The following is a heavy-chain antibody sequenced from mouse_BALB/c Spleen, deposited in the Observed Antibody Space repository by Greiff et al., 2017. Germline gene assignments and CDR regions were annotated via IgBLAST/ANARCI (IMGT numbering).Heavy chain of an antibody. CDR1: GYTFTSYW. V-gene: IGHV1-5*01. Sequence: EVQLQQSGTVLARPGASVKMSCKASGYTFTSYWMHWVKQRPGQGLEWIGAIYPGNSDTSYNQKFKGKAKLTAVTSTSTAYMELSSLTNEDSAVYYCTRIYYDYEGFYAMDYWGQGTSVTVSS. J-gene: IGHJ4*01. CDR2: IYPGNSDT. D-gene: IGHD2-4*01. CDR3: TRIYYDYEGFYAMDY.